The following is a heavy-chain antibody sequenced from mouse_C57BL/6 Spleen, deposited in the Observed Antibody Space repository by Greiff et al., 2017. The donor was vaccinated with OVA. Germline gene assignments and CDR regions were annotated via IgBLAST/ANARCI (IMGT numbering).Heavy chain of an antibody. CDR3: ARISTNFFDY. J-gene: IGHJ2*01. CDR2: INPYNGGT. V-gene: IGHV1-19*01. CDR1: GYTFTDYY. Sequence: EVKLVESGPVLVKPGASVKMSCKASGYTFTDYYMNWVKQSHGKSLEWIGVINPYNGGTSYNQKFKGKATLTVDKSSSTAYMELNSLTSEDSAVYYCARISTNFFDYWGQGTTRTVSS.